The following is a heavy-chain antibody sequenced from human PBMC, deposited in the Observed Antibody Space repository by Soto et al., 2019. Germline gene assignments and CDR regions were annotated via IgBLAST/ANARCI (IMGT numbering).Heavy chain of an antibody. CDR2: IIPIFDTA. Sequence: QVQLVQSGAEVKKPGSSVKVSCKASGGTFSSYAITWVRQAPGQGLEWMGEIIPIFDTANYAQKFQGRVTSTADESPSTAYMELSSLRSEDTAVYYCARGRGPSSGYPPYWFDPWGQGTLVTVSP. CDR1: GGTFSSYA. J-gene: IGHJ5*02. CDR3: ARGRGPSSGYPPYWFDP. D-gene: IGHD3-22*01. V-gene: IGHV1-69*12.